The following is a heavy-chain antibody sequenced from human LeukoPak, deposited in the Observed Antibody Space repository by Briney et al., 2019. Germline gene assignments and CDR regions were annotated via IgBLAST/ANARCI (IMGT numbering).Heavy chain of an antibody. CDR3: AKTRSYGGNPLNFDY. D-gene: IGHD4-23*01. V-gene: IGHV1-69*05. J-gene: IGHJ4*02. CDR1: GGTFSSYA. CDR2: IIPIFGTA. Sequence: SVKVSCKASGGTFSSYAISWVRQAPGQELEWMGGIIPIFGTANYAQKFQGRVTITTDESTSTAYMELSSLRSEDTAVYYCAKTRSYGGNPLNFDYWGQGTLVTVSS.